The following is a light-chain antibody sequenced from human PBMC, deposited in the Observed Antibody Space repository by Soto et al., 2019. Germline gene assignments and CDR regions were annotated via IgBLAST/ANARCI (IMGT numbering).Light chain of an antibody. V-gene: IGLV2-14*01. CDR3: SSYTSGSTLL. CDR2: EVS. J-gene: IGLJ2*01. Sequence: QSVLTQPASVSGSPGQSITISCTGTSSDVGGYNYVSWYQQHPGKAPKLMIYEVSKRPSGVSNRFSGSKSGNTAPLTISGLQAEDEADYYCSSYTSGSTLLFGGGTKVTVL. CDR1: SSDVGGYNY.